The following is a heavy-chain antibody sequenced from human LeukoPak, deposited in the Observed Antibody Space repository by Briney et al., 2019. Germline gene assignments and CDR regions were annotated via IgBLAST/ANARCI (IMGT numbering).Heavy chain of an antibody. CDR2: ISYDGSNK. Sequence: GGSLRLSCAASGFTFSSYGMHWVRQAPGKGLEWVAVISYDGSNKYYADSVKGRFTISRDNSKNTLYLQMNSLRAEDTAVYYCAKGSGSGRINYYYYGMDVWGQGTTVTVSS. D-gene: IGHD3-10*01. J-gene: IGHJ6*02. V-gene: IGHV3-30*18. CDR1: GFTFSSYG. CDR3: AKGSGSGRINYYYYGMDV.